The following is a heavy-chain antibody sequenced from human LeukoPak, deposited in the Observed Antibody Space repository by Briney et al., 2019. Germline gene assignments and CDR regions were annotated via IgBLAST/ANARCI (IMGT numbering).Heavy chain of an antibody. CDR1: GGSISSGGYY. J-gene: IGHJ6*03. CDR2: IYYSGST. V-gene: IGHV4-31*03. D-gene: IGHD6-19*01. CDR3: ARGSGIAVAEGDYYYYMDV. Sequence: SETLSLTCTVSGGSISSGGYYWSWIRQHPGKGLEWIGYIYYSGSTYYNPSLKSRVTISVDTSKNQFSLKLSSVTAADTAVYYCARGSGIAVAEGDYYYYMDVWGKGTTVTVSS.